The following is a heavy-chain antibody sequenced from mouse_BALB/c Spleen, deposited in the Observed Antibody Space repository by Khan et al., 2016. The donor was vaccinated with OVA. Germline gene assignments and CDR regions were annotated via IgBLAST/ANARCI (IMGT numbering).Heavy chain of an antibody. CDR3: AKFTPDFYSMDY. J-gene: IGHJ4*01. CDR2: IWGDGSI. CDR1: GFSLISYG. D-gene: IGHD1-1*01. Sequence: QVQLKESGPGLVAPSQSLSITCTVSGFSLISYGVNWVRQPPGKGLEWLGVIWGDGSINYHSTLKSRLIISKDNYKRQVFLTLNSLQTDDTATYYCAKFTPDFYSMDYWGQGTSVTVSS. V-gene: IGHV2-3*01.